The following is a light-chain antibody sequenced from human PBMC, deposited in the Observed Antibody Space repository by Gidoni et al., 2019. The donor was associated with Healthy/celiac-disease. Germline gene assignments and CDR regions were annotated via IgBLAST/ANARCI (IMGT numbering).Light chain of an antibody. CDR1: QSVSSY. V-gene: IGKV3-11*01. J-gene: IGKJ5*01. CDR3: QQRSNWPIT. CDR2: DDS. Sequence: EIVLTQSPTTLSLSPGERATLSCRASQSVSSYLAWYQQKPGQAPRLLIYDDSNRATGIPARFSGSGSGTDFTLTISRVEPEDVGVYYCQQRSNWPITFGQGTRLEIK.